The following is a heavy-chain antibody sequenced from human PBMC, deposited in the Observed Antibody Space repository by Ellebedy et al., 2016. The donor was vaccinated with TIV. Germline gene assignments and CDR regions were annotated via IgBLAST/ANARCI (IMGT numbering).Heavy chain of an antibody. J-gene: IGHJ6*03. CDR3: ARHAYYYMDV. CDR2: IYYSGST. V-gene: IGHV4-59*08. CDR1: GGSISSYY. Sequence: SETLSLTXTVSGGSISSYYWSWIRQPPGKGLEWIGYIYYSGSTNYNPSLKSRVTISVDTSKNQFSLKLSSVTAADTAVYYCARHAYYYMDVWGKGTTVTVSS.